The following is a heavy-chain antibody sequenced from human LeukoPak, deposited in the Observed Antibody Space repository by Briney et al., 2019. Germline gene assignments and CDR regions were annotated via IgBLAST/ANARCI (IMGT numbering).Heavy chain of an antibody. D-gene: IGHD2-2*01. J-gene: IGHJ5*02. V-gene: IGHV1-69*04. CDR1: GGTFSSYT. CDR2: IIPILGIA. Sequence: SVRVSCKASGGTFSSYTISWVRQAPGQGLEWMGRIIPILGIANYAQKFQGRVTITADKSTSTAYMELSSLRSEDTAVYYCARDPPPEYCSSTSSSPWGKGTLVTSSS. CDR3: ARDPPPEYCSSTSSSP.